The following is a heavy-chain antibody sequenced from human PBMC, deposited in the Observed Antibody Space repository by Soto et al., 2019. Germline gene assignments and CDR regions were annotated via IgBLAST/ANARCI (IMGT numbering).Heavy chain of an antibody. J-gene: IGHJ6*03. CDR3: ACDLTDPDYCCFYLGV. D-gene: IGHD4-4*01. CDR1: GFTFSDHY. CDR2: IRNKANSYTT. Sequence: GGSLRLSCAASGFTFSDHYMDWVRQAPGKGLEWVARIRNKANSYTTEYAASVKGRFTISRDDSKNSLYLQMNSLKAEDTAVYYCACDLTDPDYCCFYLGVLGKGTTVTV. V-gene: IGHV3-72*01.